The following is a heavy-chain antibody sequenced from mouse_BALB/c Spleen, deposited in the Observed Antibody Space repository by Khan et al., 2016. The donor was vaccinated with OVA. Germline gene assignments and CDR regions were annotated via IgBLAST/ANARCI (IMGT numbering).Heavy chain of an antibody. D-gene: IGHD2-4*01. J-gene: IGHJ3*01. Sequence: VQLQESGPGLVQPSQSLSITCTVSGFSLTSYGVHWVRQSPGKGLEWLGVIWSVGSTDYNAAFIYRLNFSKDNSKSQAFFKMNSLQANETATYYCARSYDYDEWIAYWGQGTLVTVSA. CDR2: IWSVGST. V-gene: IGHV2-2*02. CDR1: GFSLTSYG. CDR3: ARSYDYDEWIAY.